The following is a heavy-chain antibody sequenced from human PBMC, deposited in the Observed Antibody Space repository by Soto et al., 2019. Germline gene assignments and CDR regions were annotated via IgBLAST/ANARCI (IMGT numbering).Heavy chain of an antibody. CDR2: IYYSGSA. J-gene: IGHJ4*02. D-gene: IGHD6-6*01. V-gene: IGHV4-4*02. Sequence: QVQLQESGPGLVKPSGTLSLTCAVSGGSISSDNWWSWFRQPPGKGLEWIGEIYYSGSANYNPSLKSRVTLAVDKCKNHFSLKLTSVTAADTAMYYCAISGKIIAARGFDYWGQGTLVSVSS. CDR1: GGSISSDNW. CDR3: AISGKIIAARGFDY.